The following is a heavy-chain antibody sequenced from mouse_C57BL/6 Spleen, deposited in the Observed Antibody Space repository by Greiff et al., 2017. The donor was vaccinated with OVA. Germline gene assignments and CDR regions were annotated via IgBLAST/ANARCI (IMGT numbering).Heavy chain of an antibody. CDR2: IYPGGGYT. CDR3: ARSGLLVFDY. V-gene: IGHV1-63*01. D-gene: IGHD2-10*01. J-gene: IGHJ2*01. Sequence: QVQLKESGAELVRPGTSVKMSCKASGYTFTNYWIGWAKQRPGHGLEWIGDIYPGGGYTNYNEKFKGKATLTADKSSSTAYMQLSSLTSEDSAIYYCARSGLLVFDYWGQGTTLTVSS. CDR1: GYTFTNYW.